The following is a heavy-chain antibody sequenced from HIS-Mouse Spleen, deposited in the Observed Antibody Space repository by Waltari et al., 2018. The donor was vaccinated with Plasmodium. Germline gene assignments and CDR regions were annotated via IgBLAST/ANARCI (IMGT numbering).Heavy chain of an antibody. J-gene: IGHJ4*02. CDR3: ARDRRLAFDY. CDR1: GFTFNSYA. Sequence: QVQLVESGGGVVQPGRSLRLSCAASGFTFNSYAMHWVRQAPGNGLEWGAVISYDGSNKYYADSVKGRFTISRDNSKNTLYLQMNSLRAEDTAVYYCARDRRLAFDYWGQGTLVTVSS. CDR2: ISYDGSNK. V-gene: IGHV3-30-3*01. D-gene: IGHD2-15*01.